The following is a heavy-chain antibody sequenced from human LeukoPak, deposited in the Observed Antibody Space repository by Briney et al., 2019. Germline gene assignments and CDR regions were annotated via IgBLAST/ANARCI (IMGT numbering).Heavy chain of an antibody. D-gene: IGHD5-18*01. CDR3: ARDLYTAMADY. V-gene: IGHV7-4-1*02. CDR1: GYTFTGYY. J-gene: IGHJ4*02. CDR2: INTNTGNP. Sequence: ASVKVSCKASGYTFTGYYMHWVRQAPGQGLEWMGWINTNTGNPTYAQGFTGRFVFSLDTSVSTAYLQISSLKAEDTAVYYCARDLYTAMADYWGQGTLVTVSS.